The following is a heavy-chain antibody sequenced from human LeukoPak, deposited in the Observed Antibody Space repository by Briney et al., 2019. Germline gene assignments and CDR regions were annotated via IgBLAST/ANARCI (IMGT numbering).Heavy chain of an antibody. D-gene: IGHD5-18*01. J-gene: IGHJ4*02. CDR2: ISHDGTVQ. Sequence: GGSLRLSCAASGFTFSSYGMQWVRQAPGKGLEWVAVISHDGTVQHYADSVKGRFTISRDNSDNTLYLQTNSLRDEDTAIYYCAKEGTPMASSCFDYWGQGTLIAVSS. CDR3: AKEGTPMASSCFDY. V-gene: IGHV3-30*18. CDR1: GFTFSSYG.